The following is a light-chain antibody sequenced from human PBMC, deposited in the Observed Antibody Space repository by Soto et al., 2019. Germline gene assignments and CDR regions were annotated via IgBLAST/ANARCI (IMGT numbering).Light chain of an antibody. J-gene: IGKJ5*01. V-gene: IGKV1-5*01. CDR1: QSLNNY. CDR2: DAS. Sequence: DIQMTQSPSTLSASVGDRVTITCRASQSLNNYLAWYQQKPGKAPNLLIYDASTLERGVPSRFSGTGSGTEFTLTISSLQPDDFATYYCQQYHRSSITFGHGTRLEIK. CDR3: QQYHRSSIT.